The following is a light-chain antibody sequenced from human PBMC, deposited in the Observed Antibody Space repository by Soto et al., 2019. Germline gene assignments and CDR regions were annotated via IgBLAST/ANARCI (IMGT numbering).Light chain of an antibody. CDR2: AAS. Sequence: DIQMTQSPLSLSASVGVRVTITCRASQGISNYLAWYQQKPGKVPKLLISAASTLQAGVPSRFSGSGSGTEFTLTIGSLQPEDVATYYCQKYNSAPYTFGQGTKLEIK. J-gene: IGKJ2*01. CDR1: QGISNY. V-gene: IGKV1-27*01. CDR3: QKYNSAPYT.